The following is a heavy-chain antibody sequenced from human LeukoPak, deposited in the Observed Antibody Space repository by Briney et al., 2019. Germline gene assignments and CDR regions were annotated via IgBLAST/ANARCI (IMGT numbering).Heavy chain of an antibody. CDR3: ARYPVVPATSMQFDWYFDP. D-gene: IGHD2-15*01. J-gene: IGHJ2*01. V-gene: IGHV4-38-2*02. Sequence: SETLSLTCTVCGYSISSAYYWGWIRQPPGKGLEWIGSISHSGSPYYNPSLKSRVTISVHTSKNQFSLTLSSVTAADTAVYYCARYPVVPATSMQFDWYFDPWGRGTLVTVSS. CDR2: ISHSGSP. CDR1: GYSISSAYY.